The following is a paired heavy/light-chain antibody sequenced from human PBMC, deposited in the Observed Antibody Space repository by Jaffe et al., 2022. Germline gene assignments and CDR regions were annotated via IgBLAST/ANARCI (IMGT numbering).Light chain of an antibody. J-gene: IGKJ1*01. CDR2: KVS. CDR1: QSLVHSDGNTY. V-gene: IGKV2-30*02. Sequence: DVVMTQSPLSLPVTLGQPASISCRSSQSLVHSDGNTYLNWFQQRPGQSPRRLIYKVSNRDSGVPDRFSGSGSGTDFTLKISRVEAEDVGVYYCMQGTHWPPWTFGQGTKVEIK. CDR3: MQGTHWPPWT.
Heavy chain of an antibody. CDR2: ISSSSSTI. CDR1: GFTFSSYS. V-gene: IGHV3-48*01. Sequence: EVQLVESGGGLVQPGGSLRLSCAASGFTFSSYSMNWVRQAPGKGLEWVSYISSSSSTIYYADSVKGRFTISRDNAKNSLYLQMNSLRAEDTAVYYCARGSFDTYYDFWSGYYLENWFDPWGQGTLVTVSS. CDR3: ARGSFDTYYDFWSGYYLENWFDP. J-gene: IGHJ5*02. D-gene: IGHD3-3*01.